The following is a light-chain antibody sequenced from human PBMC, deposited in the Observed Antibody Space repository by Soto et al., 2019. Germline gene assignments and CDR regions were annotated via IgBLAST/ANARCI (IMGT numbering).Light chain of an antibody. CDR2: EGS. V-gene: IGLV2-23*03. J-gene: IGLJ1*01. CDR1: SSDVGSYNL. CDR3: CSYAGSSTVV. Sequence: QSALTQPASVSGSPGQSITISCTGTSSDVGSYNLVSWYQQHPGKAPKLMIYEGSKRPSGVSNRFSGSKSGNTASLTISGLQSEYEADYYFCSYAGSSTVVFGTGTKLTVL.